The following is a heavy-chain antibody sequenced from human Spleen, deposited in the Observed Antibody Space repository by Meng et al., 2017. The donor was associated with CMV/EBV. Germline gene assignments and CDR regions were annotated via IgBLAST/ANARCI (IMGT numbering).Heavy chain of an antibody. J-gene: IGHJ4*02. D-gene: IGHD5-18*01. CDR3: ARGGRIQLWYYFDY. CDR2: ISGSGYST. V-gene: IGHV3-23*01. CDR1: GFIFSHYA. Sequence: GESLKISCAGSGFIFSHYAMNWVRQAPGKGLEWVSAISGSGYSTNFADSVKGRFTISRGNSKNTLYLQMNSLRSEDTAVYYCARGGRIQLWYYFDYWGQGTLVTVSS.